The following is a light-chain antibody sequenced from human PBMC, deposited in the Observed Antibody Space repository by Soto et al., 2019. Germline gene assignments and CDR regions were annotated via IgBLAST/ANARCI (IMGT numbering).Light chain of an antibody. V-gene: IGLV4-69*01. CDR1: SGHSSYA. CDR3: QTWDTGARVV. CDR2: LSSDGSH. J-gene: IGLJ2*01. Sequence: QAVVTQSPSASASLGASVKLTCTLSSGHSSYAIAWHQQQPEKGPRYLMKLSSDGSHSKGDGIPDRFSGSSSGAERYLTISSLQSEDDADYYCQTWDTGARVVFGGGTKVTVL.